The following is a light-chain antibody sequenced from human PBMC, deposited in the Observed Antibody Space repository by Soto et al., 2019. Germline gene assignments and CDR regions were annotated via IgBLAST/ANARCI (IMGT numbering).Light chain of an antibody. CDR1: QSVRSN. J-gene: IGKJ1*01. Sequence: EIVMTQSPVTLSVSPGERATLSCRASQSVRSNLAWYQQKPGQAPNLLIYGAFTRATGIPARFSGTGSGTEFTLTISSLQSEDSALYYCQQYNAWPLTFGQGTKVEV. CDR3: QQYNAWPLT. CDR2: GAF. V-gene: IGKV3-15*01.